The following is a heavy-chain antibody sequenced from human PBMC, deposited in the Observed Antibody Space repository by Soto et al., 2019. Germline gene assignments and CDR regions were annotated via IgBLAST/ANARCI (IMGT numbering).Heavy chain of an antibody. J-gene: IGHJ6*02. V-gene: IGHV1-18*01. D-gene: IGHD3-22*01. CDR1: GYTFTRNG. CDR2: ISPNSGNT. Sequence: QVHLVQSGAEVKKPGASVNVSSKTSGYTFTRNGISWVRQAPGQGLEWMGWISPNSGNTRYAQKLQDRVIMTTDTSTSTAYMELRSLRSDDTAVYYCVKDRDSNSWPSRDVWGPGTTVTVSS. CDR3: VKDRDSNSWPSRDV.